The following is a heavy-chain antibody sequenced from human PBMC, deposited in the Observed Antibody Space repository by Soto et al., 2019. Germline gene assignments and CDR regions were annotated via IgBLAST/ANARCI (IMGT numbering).Heavy chain of an antibody. J-gene: IGHJ6*02. D-gene: IGHD2-8*01. CDR3: ARGDSTDCSNGVCSFFYNHDMDV. V-gene: IGHV1-2*04. CDR1: GYTFTSYD. Sequence: ASAKVSCKASGYTFTSYDINWVRHATGQGLEWMGWMNPNSGGTSTAQKFQGWVTMTTDTSISTASMELTRLTSDDTAIYYCARGDSTDCSNGVCSFFYNHDMDVWAQGTSVTVSS. CDR2: MNPNSGGT.